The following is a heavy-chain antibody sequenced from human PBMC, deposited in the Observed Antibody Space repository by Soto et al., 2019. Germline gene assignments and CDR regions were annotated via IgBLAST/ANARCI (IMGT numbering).Heavy chain of an antibody. CDR2: VDPNGGGP. CDR1: GYSFTDYK. CDR3: ATWVDYGDFEGFDF. J-gene: IGHJ4*02. Sequence: ASVKVYCKTSGYSFTDYKLHWVRQALGQGLEWMGWVDPNGGGPNSAQKFQGSVTMTWDTSITTAYLDLTRLTTNDTATYFCATWVDYGDFEGFDFWGQGTLVTVFS. D-gene: IGHD4-17*01. V-gene: IGHV1-2*04.